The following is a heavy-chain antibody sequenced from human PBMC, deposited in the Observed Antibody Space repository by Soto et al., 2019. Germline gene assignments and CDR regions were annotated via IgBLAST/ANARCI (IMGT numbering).Heavy chain of an antibody. Sequence: EVQLVESGGGLVQPGGSLRLSCAASGFTFSAFGMNWVRQSPGKGLEWLSYISNSGETIYYADTVRGRFTISRDNANSSLYLQMESLRAVDTAVHYCARYGAGSGSSRLDFDIWAHGTMVTVSS. V-gene: IGHV3-48*01. CDR2: ISNSGETI. D-gene: IGHD3-10*01. CDR3: ARYGAGSGSSRLDFDI. J-gene: IGHJ3*02. CDR1: GFTFSAFG.